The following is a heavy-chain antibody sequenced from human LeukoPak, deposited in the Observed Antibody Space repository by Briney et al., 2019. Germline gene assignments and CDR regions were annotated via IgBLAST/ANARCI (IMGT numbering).Heavy chain of an antibody. D-gene: IGHD3-10*01. V-gene: IGHV1-2*04. CDR1: GYTFTGYY. CDR2: INPNSGGT. J-gene: IGHJ4*02. Sequence: ASVKVSCKASGYTFTGYYMHWVRQAPGQGLEWMGWINPNSGGTNYAQKFQGWVTMTRDTSISTAYMELSRLRSDDTAVYYCARSGSSGSYALDYWGQGTLVTVSS. CDR3: ARSGSSGSYALDY.